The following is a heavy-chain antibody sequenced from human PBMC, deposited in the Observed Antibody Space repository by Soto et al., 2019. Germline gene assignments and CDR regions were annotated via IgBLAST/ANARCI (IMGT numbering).Heavy chain of an antibody. CDR1: GYTFTNYA. V-gene: IGHV1-3*01. J-gene: IGHJ6*03. Sequence: QVPLVQSGAEVEKPGASVKVSCKASGYTFTNYAVHWVRQAPGQRLEWMGWINAGNGNTRFSQNLQGRVTITRDTSARTVYMELSSLRSEDTAVYYCARGHLAVVPVASWFYYMAVWGKGTTVTVSS. D-gene: IGHD2-2*01. CDR2: INAGNGNT. CDR3: ARGHLAVVPVASWFYYMAV.